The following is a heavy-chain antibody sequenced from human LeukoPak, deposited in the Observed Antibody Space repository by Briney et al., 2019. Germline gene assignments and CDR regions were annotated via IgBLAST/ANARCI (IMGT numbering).Heavy chain of an antibody. J-gene: IGHJ6*03. V-gene: IGHV4-38-2*01. Sequence: PSETLSLTCAVSGYSISSGYYWIWIRQPPGKGLEWIGSLYHSNRFYYNLSLESRVTMSVDTSKNQFSLKLSFVTAADTAVYYCARQHDSYHYYYVDVWGTGTTVTVSS. D-gene: IGHD6-13*01. CDR1: GYSISSGYY. CDR2: LYHSNRF. CDR3: ARQHDSYHYYYVDV.